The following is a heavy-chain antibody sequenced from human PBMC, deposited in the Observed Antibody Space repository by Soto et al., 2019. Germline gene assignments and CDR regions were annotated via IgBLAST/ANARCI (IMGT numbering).Heavy chain of an antibody. CDR1: GFTFSSYA. D-gene: IGHD2-21*01. CDR2: ISGSGGST. Sequence: PGGSLRLSCAASGFTFSSYAMSWVRQAPGKGLEWVSAISGSGGSTYYADSVKGRFTISRDNSKNTLYLQMNSLRAEDTAVYYCAKDLTYCGGDCYPRDAFDIWGQGTVVTVSS. CDR3: AKDLTYCGGDCYPRDAFDI. V-gene: IGHV3-23*01. J-gene: IGHJ3*02.